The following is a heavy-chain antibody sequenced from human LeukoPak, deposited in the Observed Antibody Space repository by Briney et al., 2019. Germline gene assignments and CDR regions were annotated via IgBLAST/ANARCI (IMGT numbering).Heavy chain of an antibody. Sequence: SVKVSCKASGGTFSSHAVSWLRQAPGQGLEWMGRITPMLGLGDYPERSQGRVTLSADKITNTVYMELTSLRSEDTAVYYCARGREPDWGLVNQEAFDIWGQGTMVIVSS. CDR1: GGTFSSHA. CDR2: ITPMLGLG. CDR3: ARGREPDWGLVNQEAFDI. V-gene: IGHV1-69*04. J-gene: IGHJ3*02. D-gene: IGHD3-9*01.